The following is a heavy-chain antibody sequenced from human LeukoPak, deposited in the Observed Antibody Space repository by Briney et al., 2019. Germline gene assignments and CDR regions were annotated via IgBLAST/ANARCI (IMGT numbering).Heavy chain of an antibody. D-gene: IGHD3-22*01. Sequence: PSETLSLTCTVSGGSISSYYWSWIRQPPGKGLEWIGYIYYSGSTNYNPSLKSRVTISVDTSKNQFSLKLSSVTAADTAVYYCARQWLFPYYYMDVWGKGTTVTISS. CDR2: IYYSGST. CDR1: GGSISSYY. V-gene: IGHV4-59*01. J-gene: IGHJ6*03. CDR3: ARQWLFPYYYMDV.